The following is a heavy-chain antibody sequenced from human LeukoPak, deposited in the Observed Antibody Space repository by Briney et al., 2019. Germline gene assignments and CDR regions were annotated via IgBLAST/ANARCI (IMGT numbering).Heavy chain of an antibody. CDR1: GYTFTTYY. V-gene: IGHV1-46*01. J-gene: IGHJ6*02. Sequence: ASVTVSSTASGYTFTTYYMHWVRQTPVHGLVWMGIINPSGGIQSYAQKFQGRVTITRDTSTSTVYMELSSPRSEDTAMYYCARVGPYYYDSSGLPPNYYYYYGMDVWGQGTTVTVSS. CDR2: INPSGGIQ. D-gene: IGHD3-22*01. CDR3: ARVGPYYYDSSGLPPNYYYYYGMDV.